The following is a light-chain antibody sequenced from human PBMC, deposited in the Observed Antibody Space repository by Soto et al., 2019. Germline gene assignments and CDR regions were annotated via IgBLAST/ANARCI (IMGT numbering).Light chain of an antibody. Sequence: QSVLTQPPSVYGAPRQRATIAVTGSGSNIGAGYDVYCYHQLPGTAHKLLIFGNTNRPSGVPDRFSGSKSGPSASLAITGVQAWDEADYYCQSYDRSRSYVFGTGTKVTVL. V-gene: IGLV1-40*01. J-gene: IGLJ1*01. CDR3: QSYDRSRSYV. CDR1: GSNIGAGYD. CDR2: GNT.